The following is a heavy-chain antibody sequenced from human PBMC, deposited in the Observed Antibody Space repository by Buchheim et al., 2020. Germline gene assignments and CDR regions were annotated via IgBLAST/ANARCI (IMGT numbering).Heavy chain of an antibody. D-gene: IGHD6-19*01. CDR1: GFSFSSYT. CDR2: IGSSGSAK. V-gene: IGHV3-48*01. CDR3: ARSRTAGTYYFDY. Sequence: EVQLVESGGGLVQPGGSLRLSCAAPGFSFSSYTMNWVCQAPGKGLEWVSYIGSSGSAKYYADSVKGRFTISRDNANNSLYLQMNSLRVEDTAVYYCARSRTAGTYYFDYWGQGAL. J-gene: IGHJ4*02.